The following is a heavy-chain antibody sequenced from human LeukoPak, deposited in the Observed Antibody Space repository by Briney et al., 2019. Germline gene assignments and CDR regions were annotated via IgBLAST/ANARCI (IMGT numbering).Heavy chain of an antibody. D-gene: IGHD5-18*01. J-gene: IGHJ4*02. CDR2: IIPIFGTA. CDR1: GGTFSSYA. CDR3: ARVGGYSYEIDY. V-gene: IGHV1-69*05. Sequence: ASVKVSCKASGGTFSSYAISWVRQAPGQGLEWMGRIIPIFGTANYAQKFQGRVTMTTDTSTSTAYMELRSLRSDDTAVYYCARVGGYSYEIDYWGQGTLVTVSS.